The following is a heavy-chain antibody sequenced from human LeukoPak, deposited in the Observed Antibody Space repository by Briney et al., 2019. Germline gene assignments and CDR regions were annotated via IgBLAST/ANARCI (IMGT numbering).Heavy chain of an antibody. V-gene: IGHV1-69*13. D-gene: IGHD1-7*01. CDR2: IIPIFGTA. J-gene: IGHJ5*02. CDR3: ARDRITGTFRFDP. CDR1: GYTFTSYG. Sequence: GASVKVSCKASGYTFTSYGISWVRQAPGQGLEWMGGIIPIFGTANYAQKFQGRVTITADESTSTAYMELSSLRSEDTAVYYCARDRITGTFRFDPWGQGTLVTVSS.